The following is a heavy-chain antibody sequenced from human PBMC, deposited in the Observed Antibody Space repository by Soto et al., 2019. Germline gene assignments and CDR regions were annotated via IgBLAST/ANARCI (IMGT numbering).Heavy chain of an antibody. CDR1: GGSISSGDYY. Sequence: PSETLSLTCTVSGGSISSGDYYWSWIRQPPGKGLEWIGYIYYSGSTYYNPSLKSRVTTSVDTSKNQFSLKLSSVTAADTAVYYCARGALDSSGYYADPFDYWGQGTLVTSPQ. D-gene: IGHD3-22*01. CDR2: IYYSGST. V-gene: IGHV4-30-4*01. J-gene: IGHJ4*02. CDR3: ARGALDSSGYYADPFDY.